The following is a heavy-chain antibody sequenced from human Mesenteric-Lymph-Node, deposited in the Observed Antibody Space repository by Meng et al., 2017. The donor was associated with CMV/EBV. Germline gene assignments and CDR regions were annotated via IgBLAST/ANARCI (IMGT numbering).Heavy chain of an antibody. CDR3: ARGGTFDWNYEDY. Sequence: GGSLRLSCAASGFIFDDYGMSWVRQAPGKGLEWVSGINWNGGSIGYVDSVKGRFTISRDKAKNSLYLQMNNLRAEDTALYYCARGGTFDWNYEDYWGQGTLVTVSS. J-gene: IGHJ4*02. V-gene: IGHV3-20*04. CDR2: INWNGGSI. CDR1: GFIFDDYG. D-gene: IGHD1-7*01.